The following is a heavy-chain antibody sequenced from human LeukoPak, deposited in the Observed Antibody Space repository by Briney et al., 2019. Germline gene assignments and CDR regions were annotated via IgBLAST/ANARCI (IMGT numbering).Heavy chain of an antibody. J-gene: IGHJ5*02. Sequence: KPSETLSLTCAVYGGSFSGYYWSWIRQPPGKGLEWIGEINHSGSTNYDPSLKSRVTISVDTSKNQFSLKLSSVTAADTAVYYCARRRVRGSGSNNWFDPWGQGTLVTVSS. CDR1: GGSFSGYY. CDR3: ARRRVRGSGSNNWFDP. CDR2: INHSGST. V-gene: IGHV4-34*01. D-gene: IGHD3-10*01.